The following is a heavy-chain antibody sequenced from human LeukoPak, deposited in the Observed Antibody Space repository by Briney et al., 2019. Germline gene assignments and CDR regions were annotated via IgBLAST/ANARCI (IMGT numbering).Heavy chain of an antibody. J-gene: IGHJ4*02. V-gene: IGHV1-58*01. CDR1: GFTFTSSA. CDR2: IVDGSGNT. D-gene: IGHD2/OR15-2a*01. CDR3: AALEYSAGDY. Sequence: SVKVSCKASGFTFTSSAVQRGRQARGQRLGWIGWIVDGSGNTNYAQKFQERVTITRDMSTSTAYMELSSLRSEDTAVYYCAALEYSAGDYWGQGTLVTVSS.